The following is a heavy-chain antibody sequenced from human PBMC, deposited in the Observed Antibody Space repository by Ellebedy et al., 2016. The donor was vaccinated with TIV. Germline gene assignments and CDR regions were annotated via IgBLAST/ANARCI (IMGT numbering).Heavy chain of an antibody. V-gene: IGHV3-74*01. CDR3: GSSSRGYSGVYMDV. D-gene: IGHD5-12*01. CDR2: IKSDGSST. CDR1: GVTLSGYW. J-gene: IGHJ6*02. Sequence: PGGSLRLSCAASGVTLSGYWMHWVRQAPGKGLVWVSRIKSDGSSTNYADSVKGRFTISSDNAKNTLYLQMNSLRVEDTAVYYCGSSSRGYSGVYMDVWGQGTTVTVSS.